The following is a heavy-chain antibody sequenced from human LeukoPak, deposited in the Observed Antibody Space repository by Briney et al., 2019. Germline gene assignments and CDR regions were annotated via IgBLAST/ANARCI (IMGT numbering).Heavy chain of an antibody. CDR1: GYSFTSYW. CDR3: ARHVGDGYSSSSYFDY. Sequence: GESLKISCKGSGYSFTSYWIGWVRQMPGKGLEWMGIIYPGDSDTRYSPSFQGQVTISADKSISTAYLQWSSLKASDTAMYYCARHVGDGYSSSSYFDYWGQGTLVTVSS. CDR2: IYPGDSDT. V-gene: IGHV5-51*01. D-gene: IGHD6-6*01. J-gene: IGHJ4*02.